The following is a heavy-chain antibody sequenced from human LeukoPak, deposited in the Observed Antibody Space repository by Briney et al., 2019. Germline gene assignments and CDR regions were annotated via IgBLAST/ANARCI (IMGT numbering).Heavy chain of an antibody. J-gene: IGHJ5*02. CDR1: GYTFTSYG. V-gene: IGHV1-18*01. Sequence: ASVKVSCKASGYTFTSYGISWVRQAPGQGLEWMGWISAYNGNANYAQKLQGRVTMTTDTSTSTAYMELRSLRSDDTAVYYCAREYSSSGEDWVDPWGQGTVVTVSS. D-gene: IGHD6-13*01. CDR3: AREYSSSGEDWVDP. CDR2: ISAYNGNA.